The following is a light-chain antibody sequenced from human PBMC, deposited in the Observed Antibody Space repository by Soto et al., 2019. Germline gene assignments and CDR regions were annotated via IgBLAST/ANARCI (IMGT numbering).Light chain of an antibody. Sequence: DIVMTQSPDSLAVSLGERATINCKSSQSVLYSANNENYLAWYQQKPGHPPKLLIYWASTRESGVPDRFSGSGSRTDFTLTISSLQAEDVALYYCQQYYTTPWAFGQGTKVDIK. V-gene: IGKV4-1*01. J-gene: IGKJ1*01. CDR2: WAS. CDR1: QSVLYSANNENY. CDR3: QQYYTTPWA.